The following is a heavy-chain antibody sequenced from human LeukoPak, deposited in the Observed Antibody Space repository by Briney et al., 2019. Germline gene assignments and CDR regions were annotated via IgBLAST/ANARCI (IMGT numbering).Heavy chain of an antibody. CDR3: ARTNWNYHSDNWFDP. Sequence: ASVKVSCKASGYTFTSYGINWVRQATGQGLEWMGWMNPNSGNTGYAQKFQGRVTMTRNTSISTAYMELSSLRSEDTAVYYCARTNWNYHSDNWFDPWGQGTLVTVSS. CDR1: GYTFTSYG. D-gene: IGHD1-7*01. V-gene: IGHV1-8*01. J-gene: IGHJ5*02. CDR2: MNPNSGNT.